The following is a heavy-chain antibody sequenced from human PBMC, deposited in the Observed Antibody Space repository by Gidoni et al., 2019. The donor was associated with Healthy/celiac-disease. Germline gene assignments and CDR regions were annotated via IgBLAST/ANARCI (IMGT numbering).Heavy chain of an antibody. J-gene: IGHJ6*02. CDR1: GFTFADYA. Sequence: EVQLVESGGGLVQPGRSLTLSCAASGFTFADYAMPWVRQAPGKGLEWVSGISWNSGSIGYADSVKGRFTISRDNAKNSLYLQMNSLRAEDTALYYCAKVLGYSYGYGYYYYGMDVWGQGTTVTVSS. V-gene: IGHV3-9*01. CDR2: ISWNSGSI. D-gene: IGHD5-18*01. CDR3: AKVLGYSYGYGYYYYGMDV.